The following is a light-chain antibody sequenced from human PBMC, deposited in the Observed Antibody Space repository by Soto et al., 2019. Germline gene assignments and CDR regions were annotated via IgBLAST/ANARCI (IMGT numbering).Light chain of an antibody. CDR1: QTISSW. V-gene: IGKV1-5*03. Sequence: DIQMTQSPSTLSGSVGDRVTITCRASQTISSWLAWYQQKPGKAPKLLIYKASTLKSGVPSRVSGSGSGTEFTLTISSLQPDDFATYYCQHYNSYSEAFGQGTKVEVE. J-gene: IGKJ1*01. CDR2: KAS. CDR3: QHYNSYSEA.